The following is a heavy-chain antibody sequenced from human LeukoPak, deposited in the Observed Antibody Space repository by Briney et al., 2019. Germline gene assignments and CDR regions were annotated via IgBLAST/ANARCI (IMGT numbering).Heavy chain of an antibody. CDR1: GGTFSSYA. CDR2: IIPIFGTA. Sequence: SVKVSCKASGGTFSSYAISWVRQAPGQGLEWMGRIIPIFGTANYAQKFQGRVTITTDESTSTAYMELSSLRSEDAAVYYCARENGAYCGGDCPIDYWGQGTLVTVSS. J-gene: IGHJ4*02. V-gene: IGHV1-69*05. CDR3: ARENGAYCGGDCPIDY. D-gene: IGHD2-21*02.